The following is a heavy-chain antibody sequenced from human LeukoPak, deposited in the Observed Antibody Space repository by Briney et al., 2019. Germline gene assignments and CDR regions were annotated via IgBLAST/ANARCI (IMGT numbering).Heavy chain of an antibody. V-gene: IGHV4-59*08. D-gene: IGHD6-13*01. CDR2: IYYSGST. CDR3: ARHLHPGIAAAGILSPLVY. CDR1: GGSISSYY. Sequence: SETLSLTCTVSGGSISSYYWSWIRQPPGKGLEWIGYIYYSGSTNYNPSLKSRVTISVDTSKNQFSLKLSSVTAADTAVYYCARHLHPGIAAAGILSPLVYWGQGTLVTVSS. J-gene: IGHJ4*02.